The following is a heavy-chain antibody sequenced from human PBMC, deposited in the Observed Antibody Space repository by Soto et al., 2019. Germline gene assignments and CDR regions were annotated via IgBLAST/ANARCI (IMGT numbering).Heavy chain of an antibody. D-gene: IGHD6-13*01. V-gene: IGHV4-39*01. CDR3: ARHDTPRGEVWYYLGNFDY. Sequence: PSETLSLTCTVSGGSISSSSYYWTWIRQPPGTGLEWIGEINHSGSTNYNPSLKSRVTISVDTSKNQFSLKLSSVTAADTAVYYCARHDTPRGEVWYYLGNFDYWGQVTLVTVSS. CDR1: GGSISSSSYY. J-gene: IGHJ4*02. CDR2: INHSGST.